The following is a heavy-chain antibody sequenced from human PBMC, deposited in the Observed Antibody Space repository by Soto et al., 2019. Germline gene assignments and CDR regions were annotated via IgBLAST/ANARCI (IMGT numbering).Heavy chain of an antibody. J-gene: IGHJ3*01. CDR3: ARGGVVRRQLVQEVLAFDL. V-gene: IGHV1-69*02. D-gene: IGHD6-13*01. CDR1: GGTFSSYT. Sequence: SVKVSCKASGGTFSSYTISWVRQAPGQGLEWMGRIIPIHGIANYAQKFQGRVTITADKSTSTAYMELSSLRSEDTAVYYCARGGVVRRQLVQEVLAFDLWGPGTMGNLS. CDR2: IIPIHGIA.